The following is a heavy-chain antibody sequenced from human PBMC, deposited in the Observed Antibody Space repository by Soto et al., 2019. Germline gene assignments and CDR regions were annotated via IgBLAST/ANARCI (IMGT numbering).Heavy chain of an antibody. CDR2: MNPNSGNT. CDR3: ARGYYGSGSYYKGPNSDY. V-gene: IGHV1-8*01. CDR1: GYTFTRYD. D-gene: IGHD3-10*01. J-gene: IGHJ4*02. Sequence: GASVKVSCKASGYTFTRYDINWVRQATGQGLEWMGWMNPNSGNTGYAQKFQGRVTMTRNTSISTAYMELSSLRSEDTAVYYCARGYYGSGSYYKGPNSDYWGQGTLVTVSS.